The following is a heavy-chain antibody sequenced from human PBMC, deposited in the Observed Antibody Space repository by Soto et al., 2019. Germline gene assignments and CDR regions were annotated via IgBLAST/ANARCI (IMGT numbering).Heavy chain of an antibody. V-gene: IGHV1-69*13. CDR1: GGTFNSYD. D-gene: IGHD3-22*01. CDR2: IIPIVETP. Sequence: SVKVSCKASGGTFNSYDINWVRQAPGQGLEWMGGIIPIVETPKYAQKFQGRVTITADESTNTVYMELSSLRSEDTAMYYCARLSRPNYYDTSGFFKDNWFDPWGQGTLVTASS. J-gene: IGHJ5*02. CDR3: ARLSRPNYYDTSGFFKDNWFDP.